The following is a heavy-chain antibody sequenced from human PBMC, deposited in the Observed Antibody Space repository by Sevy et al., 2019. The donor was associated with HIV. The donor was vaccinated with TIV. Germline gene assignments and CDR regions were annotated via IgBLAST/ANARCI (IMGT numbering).Heavy chain of an antibody. Sequence: GGSLRLSCEASGFTFRNYDMSWVRQAPGKGLEWVSGILDNGGDTYDADSVKGRFTISRDNSKNRMFLEMNSLGAEDTAVYFCAKSQLPHAFDIWGQGTMVTVSS. V-gene: IGHV3-23*01. J-gene: IGHJ3*02. CDR3: AKSQLPHAFDI. D-gene: IGHD2-2*01. CDR1: GFTFRNYD. CDR2: ILDNGGDT.